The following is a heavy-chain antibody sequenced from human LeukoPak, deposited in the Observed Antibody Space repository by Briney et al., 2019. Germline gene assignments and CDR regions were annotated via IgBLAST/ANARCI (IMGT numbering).Heavy chain of an antibody. CDR1: GFTFSSYL. J-gene: IGHJ4*02. CDR2: IKQDGSGK. V-gene: IGHV3-7*01. CDR3: ARGGYGAYMG. D-gene: IGHD4-17*01. Sequence: PGGSLRLSCAASGFTFSSYLMSWVRQAPGRGLEWVANIKQDGSGKYYVDSVKGRFTISRDNAKNSLYLQMNSLRAEDTAVYYCARGGYGAYMGWGQGNLVTVSS.